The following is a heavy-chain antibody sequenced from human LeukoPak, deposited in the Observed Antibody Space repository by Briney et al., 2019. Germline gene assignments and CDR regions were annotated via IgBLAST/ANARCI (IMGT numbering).Heavy chain of an antibody. V-gene: IGHV4-34*01. Sequence: SETLSLTCADYGGSFSGHYWSRIRQPPGKGLEWIGQVSYRGSTTYNPSLKSRVAISMDTSQSQFSLRLSSVTAADTAIYYCARHGGRYRSGWYIGDDWGQGILVTVSS. J-gene: IGHJ4*02. CDR2: VSYRGST. D-gene: IGHD6-19*01. CDR1: GGSFSGHY. CDR3: ARHGGRYRSGWYIGDD.